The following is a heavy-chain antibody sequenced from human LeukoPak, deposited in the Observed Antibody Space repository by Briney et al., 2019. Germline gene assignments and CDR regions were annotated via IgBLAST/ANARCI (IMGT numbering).Heavy chain of an antibody. CDR1: GYTFNSYD. D-gene: IGHD3-10*01. CDR3: ARGRRLLWFGELSY. J-gene: IGHJ4*02. CDR2: INPKSGNG. Sequence: ASVKVSCKASGYTFNSYDINWVRQATGQGLEWMGWINPKSGNGGYAQKFQGRVTMTRNTSISTAYMELSSLRSEDTAVYYCARGRRLLWFGELSYWGQGTLVTVSS. V-gene: IGHV1-8*02.